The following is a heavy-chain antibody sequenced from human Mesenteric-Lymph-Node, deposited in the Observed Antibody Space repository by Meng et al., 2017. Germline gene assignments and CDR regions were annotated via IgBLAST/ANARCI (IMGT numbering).Heavy chain of an antibody. V-gene: IGHV1-8*03. Sequence: ASVKVSCKASGYTFTAYDINWVRQAAGQGLEWMGWMNPNSGNTGYSQKFHGRVTITRDTSINTGYMELSGLRSEDTAVYYCARERWLTPWALTGYYSEGFDYWGQGTLVTVSS. CDR2: MNPNSGNT. CDR3: ARERWLTPWALTGYYSEGFDY. J-gene: IGHJ4*02. CDR1: GYTFTAYD. D-gene: IGHD3-9*01.